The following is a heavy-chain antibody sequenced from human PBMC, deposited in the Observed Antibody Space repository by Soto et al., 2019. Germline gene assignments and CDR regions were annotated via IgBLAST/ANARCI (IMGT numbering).Heavy chain of an antibody. Sequence: GGSLRLSCAASGFTFTTYWMSWVRQARGKGLEWVANIKPDGSQKWYVDSVRGRFTISRDNAKNSLYLQMSSLRAEDTAIYYCARGDYYDTNGPFSDAFDVWGQGTMVTVSS. CDR2: IKPDGSQK. CDR3: ARGDYYDTNGPFSDAFDV. J-gene: IGHJ3*01. D-gene: IGHD3-22*01. V-gene: IGHV3-7*04. CDR1: GFTFTTYW.